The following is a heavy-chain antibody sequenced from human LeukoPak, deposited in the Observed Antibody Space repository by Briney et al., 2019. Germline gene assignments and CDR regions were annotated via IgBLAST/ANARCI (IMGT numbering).Heavy chain of an antibody. J-gene: IGHJ4*02. CDR2: IYSAGST. CDR1: GFTVSNNY. CDR3: AKHCSSTSRYF. V-gene: IGHV3-53*01. Sequence: GGSLRLSCAASGFTVSNNYMTWVRQAPGKGLEWVSVIYSAGSTYYADSVKGRFTISRDNSKNTLNLQMNSLRAEDTAVYYCAKHCSSTSRYFWGQGTLVTVSS. D-gene: IGHD2-2*01.